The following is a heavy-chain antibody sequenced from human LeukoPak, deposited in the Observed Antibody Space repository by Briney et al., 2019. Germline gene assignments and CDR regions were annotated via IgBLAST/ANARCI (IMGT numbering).Heavy chain of an antibody. V-gene: IGHV1-69*04. CDR1: GGTFSSYA. J-gene: IGHJ3*02. CDR2: IIPIFGIA. D-gene: IGHD6-13*01. Sequence: GASVKVSCKASGGTFSSYAISWVRQAPGQGLEWMGRIIPIFGIANYAQKFQGRVTITADKSTSTAYMELSSLRSEDTAVYYSARARGIAAAADRGAFDIWGQGTMLTVSS. CDR3: ARARGIAAAADRGAFDI.